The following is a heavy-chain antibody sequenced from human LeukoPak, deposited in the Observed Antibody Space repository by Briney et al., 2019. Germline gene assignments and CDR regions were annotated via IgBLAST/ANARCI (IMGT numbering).Heavy chain of an antibody. Sequence: PSETLSLTCTVSGDSFSSVTDYWAWIRQPPGKGLEWIASGDYSGGTYYNPSLESRVAISADMSKNQFSLKLTSVTGADTAVYYCAGEGGEEYSSGWYKRNYFDNWGQGIRVTVSS. CDR1: GDSFSSVTDY. V-gene: IGHV4-39*07. J-gene: IGHJ4*02. CDR2: GDYSGGT. CDR3: AGEGGEEYSSGWYKRNYFDN. D-gene: IGHD6-19*01.